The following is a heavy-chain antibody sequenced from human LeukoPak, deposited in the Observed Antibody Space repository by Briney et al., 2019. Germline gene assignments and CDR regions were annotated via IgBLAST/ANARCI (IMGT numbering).Heavy chain of an antibody. CDR1: GGSISSYY. J-gene: IGHJ4*02. CDR3: ASSPSYGDYAY. CDR2: IHYSGST. V-gene: IGHV4-59*01. D-gene: IGHD4-17*01. Sequence: SETLSLTCTVTGGSISSYYWSWIRQPPGKGLAWIGYIHYSGSTNYNPSLKSRVTISVDTSKNQFSLKLSSVTAADTAVYYCASSPSYGDYAYWGQGTLVTVSS.